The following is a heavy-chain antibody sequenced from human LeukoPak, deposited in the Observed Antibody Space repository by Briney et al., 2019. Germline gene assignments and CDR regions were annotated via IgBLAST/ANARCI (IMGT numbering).Heavy chain of an antibody. D-gene: IGHD4-23*01. CDR1: GFTFSSYV. J-gene: IGHJ4*02. CDR3: AKDDGNLTPFDY. Sequence: PGGSLRLSCAASGFTFSSYVMHWVRQAPGKGLEWVAVISYDGSNKYYADSVKGRSTISRDNSKNTLYLQMNSLRAEDTAVYYCAKDDGNLTPFDYWGQGTLVTVSS. V-gene: IGHV3-30*18. CDR2: ISYDGSNK.